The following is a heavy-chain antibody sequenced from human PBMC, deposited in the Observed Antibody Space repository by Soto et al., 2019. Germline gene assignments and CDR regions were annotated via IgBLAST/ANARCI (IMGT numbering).Heavy chain of an antibody. CDR3: ARVLGNYGFDI. J-gene: IGHJ3*02. D-gene: IGHD3-3*02. Sequence: QVQLQESGPGLVKPSGTLSLTCAVSGGSISSSNWWSWVREPPGKGVEWVWEIYYTGSTNYTPSLKSRVTISVDKANNQVSLKLSSVTAADTTAVYYCARVLGNYGFDIWGQGTMVTVSS. CDR1: GGSISSSNW. V-gene: IGHV4-4*02. CDR2: IYYTGST.